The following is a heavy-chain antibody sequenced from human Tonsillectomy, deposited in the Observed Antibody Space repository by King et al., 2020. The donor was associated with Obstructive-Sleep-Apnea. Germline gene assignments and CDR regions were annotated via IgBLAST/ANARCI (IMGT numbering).Heavy chain of an antibody. CDR1: GFTFDDNT. CDR2: ISWDGGST. Sequence: EVQLVESGGVVVQPGGSLRLSCAASGFTFDDNTMHWVRQAPGKGLEWVSLISWDGGSTYYADSVKGRFTISRDNSKNSLYLQMNSLRTEDTALYYCAKGGITMIVGDYFDYWGQGTLVTVSS. V-gene: IGHV3-43*01. D-gene: IGHD3-22*01. J-gene: IGHJ4*02. CDR3: AKGGITMIVGDYFDY.